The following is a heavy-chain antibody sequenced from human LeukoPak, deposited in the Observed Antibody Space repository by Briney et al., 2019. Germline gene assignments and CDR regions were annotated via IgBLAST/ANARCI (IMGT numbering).Heavy chain of an antibody. V-gene: IGHV3-7*01. Sequence: GGPLRLSCAASGFTLSSYWMSCVRQAPGKGVEWVAHIKQDGSEKYYVDSVRGRFTNCRDNAKNSLYLQMNSLRAEDTAVYYCARALYVGRSGGRNWFDPWGQGTLVTVSS. J-gene: IGHJ5*02. CDR2: IKQDGSEK. D-gene: IGHD3-16*01. CDR1: GFTLSSYW. CDR3: ARALYVGRSGGRNWFDP.